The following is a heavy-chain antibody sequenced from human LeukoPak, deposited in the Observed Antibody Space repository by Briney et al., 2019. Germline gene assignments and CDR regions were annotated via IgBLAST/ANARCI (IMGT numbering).Heavy chain of an antibody. CDR3: ARNNGMDV. Sequence: PGRSLRLSCAASGFTFSSYAMHWVRQAAGKGLEWVAVISYDGSNKYYADSVKGRFTISKDNAKNSLYLQMNSLRAEDTALYHCARNNGMDVWGQGTTVIVSS. CDR2: ISYDGSNK. V-gene: IGHV3-30*04. CDR1: GFTFSSYA. J-gene: IGHJ6*02.